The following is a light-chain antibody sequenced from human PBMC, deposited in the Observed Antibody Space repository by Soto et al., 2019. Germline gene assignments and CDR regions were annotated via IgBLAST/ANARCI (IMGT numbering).Light chain of an antibody. Sequence: DIQMTQSPSSLSASLGDRVAITCRASQRISSYLNWYQQKPGKAPKLLIYAASTLQSGVPSRFSVSGSGTAFTLTISRLKNEDFATYDCQQRYSTTRTFGQGTKVDIK. CDR3: QQRYSTTRT. J-gene: IGKJ1*01. CDR1: QRISSY. CDR2: AAS. V-gene: IGKV1-39*01.